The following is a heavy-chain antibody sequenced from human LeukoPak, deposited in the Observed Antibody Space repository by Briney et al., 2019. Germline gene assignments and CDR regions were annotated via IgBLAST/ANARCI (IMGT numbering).Heavy chain of an antibody. J-gene: IGHJ4*02. V-gene: IGHV3-11*05. D-gene: IGHD4-17*01. CDR1: GFTFSDYY. CDR2: ISSSSSYT. Sequence: TGGSLRLSCAASGFTFSDYYMSWIRQAPGKGLEWVSYISSSSSYTNYADSVKGRFTISRDNAKNSLYLQMNSLRAEDTALYYCARDKSYGDSEDYWGQGTLVTVSS. CDR3: ARDKSYGDSEDY.